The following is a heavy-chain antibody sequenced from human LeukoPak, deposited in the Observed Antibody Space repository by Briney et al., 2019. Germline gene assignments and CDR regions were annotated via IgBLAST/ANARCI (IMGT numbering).Heavy chain of an antibody. V-gene: IGHV4-59*01. D-gene: IGHD5-18*01. Sequence: SETLSLTCTVSGGSISSYYWSWIRQPPGKGLEWIGYIYYSGSTNYDPSLKSRVTISVDTSKNQFSLKLSSVTAADTAVYYCARGLRGYSDYWGQGTLVTVSS. CDR1: GGSISSYY. CDR2: IYYSGST. CDR3: ARGLRGYSDY. J-gene: IGHJ4*02.